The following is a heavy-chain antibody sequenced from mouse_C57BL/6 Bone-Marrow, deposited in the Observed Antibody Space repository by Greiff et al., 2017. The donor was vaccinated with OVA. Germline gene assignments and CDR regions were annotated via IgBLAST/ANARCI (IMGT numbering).Heavy chain of an antibody. D-gene: IGHD2-3*01. J-gene: IGHJ2*01. CDR2: IYPRSGNT. CDR3: ARRIDAGCYFDY. Sequence: VQLQESGAELVRPGASVKLSCKASGYTFTSYGIRWVKQRTGQGLEWIGDIYPRSGNTYYNEKFKGKATLTADKSSSTAYMELRSLTSEDSAVDFCARRIDAGCYFDYWGQGTTLTVSS. CDR1: GYTFTSYG. V-gene: IGHV1-81*01.